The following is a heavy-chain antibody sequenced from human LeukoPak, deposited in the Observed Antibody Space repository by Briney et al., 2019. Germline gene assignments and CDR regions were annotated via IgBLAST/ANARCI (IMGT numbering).Heavy chain of an antibody. V-gene: IGHV3-30*02. CDR2: IRHNASAT. D-gene: IGHD6-19*01. CDR1: QFKFSSYG. J-gene: IGHJ4*02. CDR3: ANAVAGHDY. Sequence: GGSLRLSCAASQFKFSSYGMHWVRQAPGKGLEWVAFIRHNASATNYADSVRGRFTISRDNSKNTLYLQMNSLRAEDTAVYYCANAVAGHDYWGQGTLVTVSS.